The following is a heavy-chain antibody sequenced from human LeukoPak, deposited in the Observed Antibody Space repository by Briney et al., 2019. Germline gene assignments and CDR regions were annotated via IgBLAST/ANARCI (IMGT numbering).Heavy chain of an antibody. J-gene: IGHJ5*02. CDR1: GGSISSGDYY. Sequence: PSETLSLTCTVSGGSISSGDYYWSWIRQPPGKGLEWIGYIYYSGSTYYNPSLKSRVTISVDTSKNQFSLKLSSVTAADTAVYYCARDKGIVVVPALNWFDPWGQGTLVTVSS. CDR2: IYYSGST. V-gene: IGHV4-30-4*08. CDR3: ARDKGIVVVPALNWFDP. D-gene: IGHD2-2*01.